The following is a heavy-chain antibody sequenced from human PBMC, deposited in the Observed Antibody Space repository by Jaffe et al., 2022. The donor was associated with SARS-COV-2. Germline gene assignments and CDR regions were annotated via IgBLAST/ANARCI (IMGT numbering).Heavy chain of an antibody. CDR1: GFTFDDYA. CDR2: ISWNSGSI. Sequence: EVQLVESGGGLVQPGRSLRLSCAASGFTFDDYAMHWVRQAPGKGLEWVSGISWNSGSIGYADSVKGRFTISRDNAKNSLYLQMNSLRAEDTALYYCAKSHDSSGFRGAFFDYWGQGTLVTVSS. CDR3: AKSHDSSGFRGAFFDY. J-gene: IGHJ4*02. D-gene: IGHD3-22*01. V-gene: IGHV3-9*01.